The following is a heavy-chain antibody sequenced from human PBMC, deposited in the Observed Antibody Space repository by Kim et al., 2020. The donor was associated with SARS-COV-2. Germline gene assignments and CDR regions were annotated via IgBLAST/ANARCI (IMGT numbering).Heavy chain of an antibody. J-gene: IGHJ3*02. D-gene: IGHD1-26*01. V-gene: IGHV3-48*02. CDR3: AREERGSQYAFDI. Sequence: YAGSVKGRFTISRDNAKNSLYLQMNSLRDEDTAVYYCAREERGSQYAFDIWGQGTMVTVSS.